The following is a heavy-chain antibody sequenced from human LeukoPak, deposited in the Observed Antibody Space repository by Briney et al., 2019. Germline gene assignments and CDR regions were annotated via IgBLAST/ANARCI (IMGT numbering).Heavy chain of an antibody. J-gene: IGHJ4*02. Sequence: GGSLRLSCAASGFTFSSYAMSWVRQAPGKGLEWVSAISGSGGSTYYADSVKGRFTISRNNSKNTLYLQMNSLRAEDTAVYYCAKEPRIAVAGTPLDYWGQGTLVTVSS. CDR2: ISGSGGST. CDR3: AKEPRIAVAGTPLDY. V-gene: IGHV3-23*01. CDR1: GFTFSSYA. D-gene: IGHD6-19*01.